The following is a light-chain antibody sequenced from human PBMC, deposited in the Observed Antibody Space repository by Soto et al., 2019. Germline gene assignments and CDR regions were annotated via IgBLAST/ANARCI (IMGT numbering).Light chain of an antibody. CDR1: SSNLGIYDF. J-gene: IGLJ1*01. CDR2: NVS. Sequence: SGMTEPLSVSGSPGQSVTISCTGSSSNLGIYDFVSWFQQHPGKAPKLRIYNVSERPLGVPARFSGSKSGKTASLNISGLQCDDEADYFCCSYGGYYDYVFGTGTKVTVL. CDR3: CSYGGYYDYV. V-gene: IGLV2-11*01.